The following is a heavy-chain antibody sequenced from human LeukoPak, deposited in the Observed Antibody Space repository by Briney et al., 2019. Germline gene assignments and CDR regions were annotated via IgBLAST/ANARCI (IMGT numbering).Heavy chain of an antibody. CDR2: ISYDGSNK. D-gene: IGHD6-13*01. Sequence: GGSLRLSCAASGFTVSANYMSWVRQAPGKGLEWVSVISYDGSNKYYADSVKGRFTISRDNSKNTLYLQMNSLRAEDTAVYYCARGIAAAATVYFDYWGQGTLVTVSS. V-gene: IGHV3-30*03. CDR3: ARGIAAAATVYFDY. CDR1: GFTVSANY. J-gene: IGHJ4*02.